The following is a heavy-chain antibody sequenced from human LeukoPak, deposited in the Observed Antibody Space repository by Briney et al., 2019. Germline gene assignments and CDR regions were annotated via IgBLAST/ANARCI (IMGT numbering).Heavy chain of an antibody. J-gene: IGHJ4*02. V-gene: IGHV4-39*01. CDR3: ASRPYSSSCDY. Sequence: SETLSLTCTVSGGSISSYYWGWIRQPPGKVLEWIGSIYYSGSTYYNPSLKSRVTISVDTSKNQFSLKLSSVTAADTAVYYCASRPYSSSCDYWGQGTLVTVSS. CDR1: GGSISSYY. D-gene: IGHD6-13*01. CDR2: IYYSGST.